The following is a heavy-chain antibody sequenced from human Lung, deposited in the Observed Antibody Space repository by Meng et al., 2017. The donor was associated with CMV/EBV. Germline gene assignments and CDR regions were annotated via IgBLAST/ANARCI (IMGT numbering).Heavy chain of an antibody. V-gene: IGHV1-2*02. Sequence: ASXXVSXKTFGYTFTGYYIHWVRQAPGPGLEWMGWINPNSGDTTYAQNFQGRVTMTRDTSITTAYMELSRLRSDDTAVYYCARLDDYGDTSKFAVWCQGTTVTVSS. CDR3: ARLDDYGDTSKFAV. CDR1: GYTFTGYY. CDR2: INPNSGDT. D-gene: IGHD4-17*01. J-gene: IGHJ6*02.